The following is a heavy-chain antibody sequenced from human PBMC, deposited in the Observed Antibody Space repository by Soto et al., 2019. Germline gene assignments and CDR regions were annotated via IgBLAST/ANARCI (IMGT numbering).Heavy chain of an antibody. V-gene: IGHV3-23*01. J-gene: IGHJ5*02. CDR2: ISGSGGST. Sequence: GGSLRLSCAASGFTFSSYAMSWVRQAPGKGLEWVSAISGSGGSTYYADSVKGRFTISRDNSKNTLYLQMNSLRAEDTAVYYCAKSGKSSVVRNWFDPWGQGTLVTVSS. CDR1: GFTFSSYA. CDR3: AKSGKSSVVRNWFDP. D-gene: IGHD6-25*01.